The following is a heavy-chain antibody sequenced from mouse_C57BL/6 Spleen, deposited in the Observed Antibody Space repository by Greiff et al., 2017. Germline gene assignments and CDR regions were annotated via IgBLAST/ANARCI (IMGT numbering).Heavy chain of an antibody. Sequence: EVKLMESGGGLVKPGGSLKLSCAASGFTFSSYTMSWVRQTPEKRLEWVATISGGGGNTYYPDSVKGRFTISRDNAKNTLYLQMSSLRSEDTALCYCARGGAYYDYAWFAYWGQGTLVTVSA. D-gene: IGHD2-4*01. J-gene: IGHJ3*01. CDR1: GFTFSSYT. CDR3: ARGGAYYDYAWFAY. CDR2: ISGGGGNT. V-gene: IGHV5-9*01.